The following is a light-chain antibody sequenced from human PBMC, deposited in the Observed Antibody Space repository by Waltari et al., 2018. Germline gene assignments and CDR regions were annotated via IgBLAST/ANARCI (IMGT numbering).Light chain of an antibody. Sequence: DIVMTQSPDSLAVSLGERATINCKSGQSVLYSSNNKNYLAWYQQKPGHTPKLRIYWASTRESGVPDRFSGSGSGTDFTLTISSLQAEDVAVYYCQQYYSTPYTFGQGTKLEIK. CDR3: QQYYSTPYT. CDR1: QSVLYSSNNKNY. CDR2: WAS. V-gene: IGKV4-1*01. J-gene: IGKJ2*01.